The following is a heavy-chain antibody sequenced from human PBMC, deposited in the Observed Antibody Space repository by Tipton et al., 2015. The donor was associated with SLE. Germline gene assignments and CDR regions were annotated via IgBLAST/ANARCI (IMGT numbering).Heavy chain of an antibody. J-gene: IGHJ3*02. D-gene: IGHD3-22*01. V-gene: IGHV4-61*02. CDR1: GASISSGSSY. CDR2: IFSRGST. CDR3: ARRTTRSSGYFGAFDI. Sequence: GASISSGSSYWSWIRQPAGKGLEWIGRIFSRGSTNSNLSLKSRVTISLDASKNQFSLKLSSVTAAETAVYYCARRTTRSSGYFGAFDIWGQGTMVTVSS.